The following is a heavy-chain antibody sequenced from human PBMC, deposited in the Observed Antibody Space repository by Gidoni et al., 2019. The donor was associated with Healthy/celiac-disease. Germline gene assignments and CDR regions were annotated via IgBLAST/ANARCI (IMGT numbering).Heavy chain of an antibody. V-gene: IGHV3-43D*04. Sequence: EVQLVESGGVVVQPGGSLRLSCAASGFTFDDYAMHWVRQAPGKGLEWVSLISWDGGSTYYADSVKVRFTISRDNSKNSLYLQMNSLRAEDTALYYCAKTLPAADEQPTGGMDVWGQGTTVTVSS. CDR2: ISWDGGST. D-gene: IGHD3-9*01. CDR1: GFTFDDYA. CDR3: AKTLPAADEQPTGGMDV. J-gene: IGHJ6*02.